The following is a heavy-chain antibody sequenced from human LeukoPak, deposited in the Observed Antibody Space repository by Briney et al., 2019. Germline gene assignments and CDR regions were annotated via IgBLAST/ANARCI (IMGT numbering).Heavy chain of an antibody. V-gene: IGHV1-69*05. Sequence: SVKVSCKASGGTFSSYAISWVRQAPGQGLEWMGRIIPIFGTANYAQKFEGRVTITTDESTSTAYMELSSLRSEDTAVYYCARGFLAPGLSGWYYVFDYWGQGTLVTVSS. CDR2: IIPIFGTA. CDR1: GGTFSSYA. CDR3: ARGFLAPGLSGWYYVFDY. D-gene: IGHD6-19*01. J-gene: IGHJ4*02.